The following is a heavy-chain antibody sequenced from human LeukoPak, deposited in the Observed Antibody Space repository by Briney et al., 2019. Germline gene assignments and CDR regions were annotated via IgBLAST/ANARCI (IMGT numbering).Heavy chain of an antibody. CDR1: GGSISSGGYY. CDR3: ARGGYYDSSGYYYSLEYYFDY. V-gene: IGHV4-31*03. Sequence: PSETLSLTCTVSGGSISSGGYYWSWIRQHPGKGLEWIGYIYYSGSTYYNPSLKSRVTISVDTSKNQFSLKLSSVTAADTAVYYCARGGYYDSSGYYYSLEYYFDYWGQGTLVTVSS. D-gene: IGHD3-22*01. CDR2: IYYSGST. J-gene: IGHJ4*02.